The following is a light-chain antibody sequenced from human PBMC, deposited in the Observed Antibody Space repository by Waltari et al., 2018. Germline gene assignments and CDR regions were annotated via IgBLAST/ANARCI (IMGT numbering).Light chain of an antibody. V-gene: IGKV3-11*01. CDR3: QHRNNWRRT. CDR1: QLVNDY. Sequence: EVVLTQSPSTLSLSPGERPTLSCRASQLVNDYLAWYQQKPGQAPRLLMYDASNRATGIPARFSGSGSGTDFTLTISSLEPEDFAIYYCQHRNNWRRTFGQGTKVEIK. J-gene: IGKJ1*01. CDR2: DAS.